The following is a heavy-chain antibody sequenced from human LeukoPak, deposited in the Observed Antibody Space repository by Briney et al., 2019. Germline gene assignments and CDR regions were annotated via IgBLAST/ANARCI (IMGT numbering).Heavy chain of an antibody. D-gene: IGHD3-10*01. CDR3: ARAQGLITMVRGVINAFDI. V-gene: IGHV4-38-2*02. CDR1: GGPISGYF. CDR2: IYHSGST. J-gene: IGHJ3*02. Sequence: SETLSLTCTVSGGPISGYFWNWIRQPPGKGLEWIGSIYHSGSTYYNPSLKSRVTISVDRSKNQFSLKLSSVTAADTAVYYCARAQGLITMVRGVINAFDIWGQGTMVTVSS.